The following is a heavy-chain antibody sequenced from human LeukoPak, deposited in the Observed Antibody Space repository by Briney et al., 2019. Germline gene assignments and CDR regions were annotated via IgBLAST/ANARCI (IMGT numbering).Heavy chain of an antibody. Sequence: GRSLRLSCAASGFTVSNYSMRWVRQAPGKWPGLVATITNPGSDTYYADSAKSRVTISKENSENTLYLHMNNPRAANTATHNCPKVAYSAYGSGRPPLMDVCGQGHTVAVSS. V-gene: IGHV3-23*05. D-gene: IGHD3-10*01. CDR3: PKVAYSAYGSGRPPLMDV. CDR2: ITNPGSDT. J-gene: IGHJ6*02. CDR1: GFTVSNYS.